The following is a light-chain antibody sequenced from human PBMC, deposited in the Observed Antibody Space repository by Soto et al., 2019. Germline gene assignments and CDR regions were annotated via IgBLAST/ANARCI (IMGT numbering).Light chain of an antibody. J-gene: IGKJ5*01. CDR1: QSVSSY. V-gene: IGKV3-11*01. CDR3: QQRSNWPPT. Sequence: EIVLTQSPAALSFSPVEGSTLSCRASQSVSSYLAWYQQKPGQAPRLLIYDASNRATGIPARFSGSGSGTDFTLTISSLEPEDFAVYYCQQRSNWPPTFGQGTRLEIK. CDR2: DAS.